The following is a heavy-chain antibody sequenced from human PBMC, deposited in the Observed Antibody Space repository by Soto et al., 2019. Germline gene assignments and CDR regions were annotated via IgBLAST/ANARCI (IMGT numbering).Heavy chain of an antibody. Sequence: QVQLVQSGAEVKRPGSSVKVSCKISGGTFSNGAFSWVRQAPGQGLEWMGGIIPLFGTPSYAQKFQGRVTVTADELSSTVYMELSSLTSEDTAIYYCANERVGEMATGGYFDYWGQGTLVSVSS. CDR3: ANERVGEMATGGYFDY. CDR2: IIPLFGTP. V-gene: IGHV1-69*01. D-gene: IGHD3-10*01. CDR1: GGTFSNGA. J-gene: IGHJ4*02.